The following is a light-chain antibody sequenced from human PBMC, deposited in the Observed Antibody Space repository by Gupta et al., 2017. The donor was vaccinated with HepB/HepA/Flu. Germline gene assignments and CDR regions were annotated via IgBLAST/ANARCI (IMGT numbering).Light chain of an antibody. Sequence: QSLLTQPPSVSGAPGQRVTISCTGSSSNIGPDYDVNWYQQLPGTAPKLLIWGSTDRPSGVPDRFSGSKSGTSASLAITGLQSEDEADYYCQSYDSTLSASVCGGGTRLTGL. J-gene: IGLJ3*02. V-gene: IGLV1-40*01. CDR1: SSNIGPDYD. CDR3: QSYDSTLSASV. CDR2: GST.